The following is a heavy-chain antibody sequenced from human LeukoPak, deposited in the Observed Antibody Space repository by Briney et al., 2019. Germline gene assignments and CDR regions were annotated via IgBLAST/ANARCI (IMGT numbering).Heavy chain of an antibody. J-gene: IGHJ6*03. D-gene: IGHD3-3*02. Sequence: TETLSLTCTVSGGSISPYYWSWIRQPPGKGLEWIGYIYYSGSTNYNPSLKSRVTISVDTSKNQFSLKLSSVTAADTAVYYCARAFYPGYYSYMAVWGKGTTVTVSS. CDR3: ARAFYPGYYSYMAV. CDR1: GGSISPYY. V-gene: IGHV4-59*01. CDR2: IYYSGST.